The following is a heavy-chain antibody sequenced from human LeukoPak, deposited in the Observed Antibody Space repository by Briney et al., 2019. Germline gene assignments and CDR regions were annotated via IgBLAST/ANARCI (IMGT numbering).Heavy chain of an antibody. J-gene: IGHJ3*02. Sequence: PGGSLRLSCAASGFTFSSYEVNWVRQAPGKGLEWVSYISSSGSTKYYADSVKGRFTISRDNAKNSLYLQMNSLRDEDTAVYYCARVSEAAAAPRDAFDIWGQGTVVTVSS. V-gene: IGHV3-48*03. CDR2: ISSSGSTK. CDR1: GFTFSSYE. CDR3: ARVSEAAAAPRDAFDI. D-gene: IGHD6-13*01.